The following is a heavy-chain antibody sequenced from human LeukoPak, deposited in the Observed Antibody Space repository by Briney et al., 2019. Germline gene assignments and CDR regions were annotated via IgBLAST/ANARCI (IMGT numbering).Heavy chain of an antibody. CDR1: GFTFSSYA. Sequence: GGSLRLSCAASGFTFSSYAMHWVRQAPGKGLEWVAVISYDGSNKYYADSVKGRFTISRDNSKNTLYLQMNSLRAENTAVYYCARGYSSLDYWGQGTLVTVSS. J-gene: IGHJ4*02. CDR3: ARGYSSLDY. V-gene: IGHV3-30*01. D-gene: IGHD6-6*01. CDR2: ISYDGSNK.